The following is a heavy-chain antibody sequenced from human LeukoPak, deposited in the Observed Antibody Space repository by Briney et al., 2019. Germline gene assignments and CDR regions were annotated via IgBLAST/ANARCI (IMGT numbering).Heavy chain of an antibody. Sequence: GGSLRLSCAASGFTFSYYSMNWVRQAPGKGLEWVSYISSSSKTIYYADSVKGRFTISRDNAKKSLDLQMYSLRDEDTAVYYCARDHRSGSSSGTQASDYWGQGTLVTVSS. CDR1: GFTFSYYS. CDR2: ISSSSKTI. D-gene: IGHD3-10*01. CDR3: ARDHRSGSSSGTQASDY. J-gene: IGHJ4*02. V-gene: IGHV3-48*02.